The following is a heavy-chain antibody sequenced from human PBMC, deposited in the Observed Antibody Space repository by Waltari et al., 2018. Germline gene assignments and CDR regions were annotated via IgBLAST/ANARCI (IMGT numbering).Heavy chain of an antibody. Sequence: QVQVVESGGGVVQPGGSLSLSCATSGFICSTYGMHWVRQAPGKGLEGVASIRNDGSYMYHADSVKGRFTVSRDNSKNTLYLQMSSLRPEDTARYYCAKEIVPASTYYFDYWGQGTLVTVS. CDR2: IRNDGSYM. J-gene: IGHJ4*02. CDR3: AKEIVPASTYYFDY. V-gene: IGHV3-30*02. CDR1: GFICSTYG. D-gene: IGHD2-2*01.